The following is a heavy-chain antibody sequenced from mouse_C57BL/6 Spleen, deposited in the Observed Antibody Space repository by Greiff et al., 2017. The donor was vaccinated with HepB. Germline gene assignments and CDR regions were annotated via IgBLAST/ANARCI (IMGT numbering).Heavy chain of an antibody. CDR1: GYTFTSYW. CDR2: IHPNSGST. J-gene: IGHJ3*01. CDR3: ARGAYGYDGAWFAY. V-gene: IGHV1-64*01. Sequence: QVQLQQPGAELVKPGASVKLSCKASGYTFTSYWMHWVKQRPGQGLEWIGMIHPNSGSTNYNEKFKSKATLTVYKSSSTAYMQLSSLTSEDSAVYYCARGAYGYDGAWFAYWGQGTLVTVSA. D-gene: IGHD2-2*01.